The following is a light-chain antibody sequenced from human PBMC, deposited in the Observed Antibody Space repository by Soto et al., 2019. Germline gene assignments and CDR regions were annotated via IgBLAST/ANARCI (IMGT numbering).Light chain of an antibody. Sequence: EIVLTPSPGTLSLSPGERATLSCRASQSVSSSYLAWYQQKPGQAPRLLFYDTSNRATGIPERFSGSGSGTDFSLTISRLEPEDFAVYYCQYYVSSPLAVTFGGGTKVDIK. CDR3: QYYVSSPLAVT. V-gene: IGKV3-20*01. CDR1: QSVSSSY. CDR2: DTS. J-gene: IGKJ4*01.